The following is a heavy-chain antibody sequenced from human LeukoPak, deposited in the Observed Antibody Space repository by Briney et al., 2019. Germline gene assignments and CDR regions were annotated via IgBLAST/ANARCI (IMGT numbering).Heavy chain of an antibody. CDR1: GFSFSTYA. J-gene: IGHJ4*02. Sequence: GGSLRLSCSASGFSFSTYAMNWVRQAPGKGLEWIAYIGSRGDTIYYADSVKGRFTISRDNAKNSLFLQMNSLREEDTAVYFCARKLALWGQGTLVTVSS. CDR3: ARKLAL. CDR2: IGSRGDTI. V-gene: IGHV3-48*02.